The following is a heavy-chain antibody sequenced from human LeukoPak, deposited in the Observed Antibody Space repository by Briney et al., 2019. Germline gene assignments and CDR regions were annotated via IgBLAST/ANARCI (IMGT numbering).Heavy chain of an antibody. D-gene: IGHD2-2*02. CDR2: FDPEDGET. Sequence: ASVKVSCKVSGYTLTELSMHWVRQAPGKGLEWMGGFDPEDGETIYAQKFQGRVTMTEDTSTDTAYMELSSLRSEDTAVYYCATVIVVVPAAIPVDYYYGMDVWGQGTTVTVSS. CDR3: ATVIVVVPAAIPVDYYYGMDV. CDR1: GYTLTELS. V-gene: IGHV1-24*01. J-gene: IGHJ6*02.